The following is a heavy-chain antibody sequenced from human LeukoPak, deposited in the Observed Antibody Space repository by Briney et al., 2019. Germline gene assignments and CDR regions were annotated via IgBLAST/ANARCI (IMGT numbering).Heavy chain of an antibody. CDR2: ISAYNGNT. V-gene: IGHV1-18*01. J-gene: IGHJ4*02. CDR1: GYTFTGYG. CDR3: ARGGEWELLPGDFDY. Sequence: ASVKVSCKASGYTFTGYGISWVRQAPGQGLEWMGWISAYNGNTNCAQKLQGRVTMTTDTSTSTAYMEPRSLRSDDTAVYYCARGGEWELLPGDFDYWGQGTLVTVSS. D-gene: IGHD1-26*01.